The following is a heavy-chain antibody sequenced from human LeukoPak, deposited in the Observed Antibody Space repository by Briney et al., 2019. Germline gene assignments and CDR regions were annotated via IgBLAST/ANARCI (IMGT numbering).Heavy chain of an antibody. J-gene: IGHJ4*02. D-gene: IGHD3-22*01. V-gene: IGHV4-30-2*01. CDR2: IYHSGST. CDR1: GGSISSGGYY. Sequence: SQTLSLTCTVSGGSISSGGYYWSWIRRPPGKGLEWIGYIYHSGSTYYNPSLKSRVTISVDRSKNQFSLKLSSVTAADTAVYYCAGTYLWDYDSSGYYFHWGQGTLVTVSS. CDR3: AGTYLWDYDSSGYYFH.